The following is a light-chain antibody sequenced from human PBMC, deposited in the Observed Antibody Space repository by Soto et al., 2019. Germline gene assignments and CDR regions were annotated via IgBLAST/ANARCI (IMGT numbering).Light chain of an antibody. CDR3: QLSYSTTWT. CDR2: AAS. V-gene: IGKV1-39*01. CDR1: QSISSW. J-gene: IGKJ1*01. Sequence: QMSQSPSNMSASVGDRVTITCRASQSISSWLAWYHQKPGKAPKLLIYAASSLQSGVPSRFSGSGSETDFTLTISSLQPEDFATYSCQLSYSTTWTFGHGTKVDIK.